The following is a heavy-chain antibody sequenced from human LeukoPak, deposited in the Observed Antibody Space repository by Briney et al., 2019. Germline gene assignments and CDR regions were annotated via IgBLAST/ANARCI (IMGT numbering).Heavy chain of an antibody. V-gene: IGHV4-59*12. CDR1: GGSISSYY. Sequence: SETLSLTCTVSGGSISSYYWSWIRQPPGKGLEWIGYIYYSGSTNYNPSLKSRVTISVDTSKNQFSLKLSSVTAADTAVYYCARTRVIVVVPAAMGPFDYWGQGTLVTVSS. D-gene: IGHD2-2*01. CDR2: IYYSGST. CDR3: ARTRVIVVVPAAMGPFDY. J-gene: IGHJ4*02.